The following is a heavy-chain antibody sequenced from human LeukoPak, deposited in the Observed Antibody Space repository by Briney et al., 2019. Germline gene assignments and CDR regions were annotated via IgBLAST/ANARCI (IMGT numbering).Heavy chain of an antibody. Sequence: ASVKVSCKASGYTFTGYYMHWVRQAPGQGLEWMGWINPNSGGTNYAQKFQGRVTMTRDTSISTAYMELSRLRSDDTAVYYCARDTGAGRNYYYYYYVDVWGKGTTVTVSS. CDR3: ARDTGAGRNYYYYYYVDV. J-gene: IGHJ6*03. CDR1: GYTFTGYY. V-gene: IGHV1-2*02. CDR2: INPNSGGT. D-gene: IGHD6-13*01.